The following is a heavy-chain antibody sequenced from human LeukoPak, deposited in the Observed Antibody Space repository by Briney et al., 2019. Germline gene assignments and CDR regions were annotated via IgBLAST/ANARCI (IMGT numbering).Heavy chain of an antibody. CDR2: IIPYFCTS. CDR1: GGTFLSYA. CDR3: VVVPGYSYDPTFDY. J-gene: IGHJ4*02. V-gene: IGHV1-69*13. D-gene: IGHD5-18*01. Sequence: ASVKVSFKSSGGTFLSYASSGLRQAPGHGLEWMGGIIPYFCTSNYPQKFQGRVTITADGSTSTAYMELSSLRCEHTAVYYCVVVPGYSYDPTFDYWGEGTLVT.